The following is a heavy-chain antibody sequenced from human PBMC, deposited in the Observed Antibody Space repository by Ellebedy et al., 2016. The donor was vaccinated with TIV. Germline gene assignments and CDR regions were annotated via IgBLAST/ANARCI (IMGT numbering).Heavy chain of an antibody. CDR1: GGSFSGYY. CDR3: ARGLLPDIVVVVAAPPAFDY. D-gene: IGHD2-15*01. CDR2: INHSGST. J-gene: IGHJ4*02. Sequence: SETLSLXXAAYGGSFSGYYWSWIRQPPGKGLEWIGEINHSGSTNYNPSLKSRVTISVDTSKNQFSLKLSSVTAADTAVYYCARGLLPDIVVVVAAPPAFDYWGQGTLVTVSS. V-gene: IGHV4-34*01.